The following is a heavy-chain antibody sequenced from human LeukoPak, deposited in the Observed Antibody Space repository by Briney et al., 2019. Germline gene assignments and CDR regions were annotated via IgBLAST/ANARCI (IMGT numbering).Heavy chain of an antibody. Sequence: ASVKVSCKASGYTFTSYAMNWVRQAPGQGLEWMGWINTNTGNPTYAQGFTGRFVFSLDTSVSTAYLQISSLKAEDTAVYYCASLTPEYSSSWYDQNWFDPWGQGTLVTVSS. CDR2: INTNTGNP. CDR1: GYTFTSYA. D-gene: IGHD6-13*01. V-gene: IGHV7-4-1*02. CDR3: ASLTPEYSSSWYDQNWFDP. J-gene: IGHJ5*02.